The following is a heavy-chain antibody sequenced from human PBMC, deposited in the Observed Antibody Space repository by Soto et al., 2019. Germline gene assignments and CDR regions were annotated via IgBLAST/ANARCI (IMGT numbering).Heavy chain of an antibody. V-gene: IGHV4-39*01. Sequence: QLQLQESGPGLVKPSETLSLTCTVSGGSISSSSYYWGWIRQPPGKGLEWIGSIYYSGSTYYNPSLKSRVSISVGTSKNQFSLKLSSVTAADTAVYYCASPKIAFYNWFDPWGQGTRVTVSS. CDR3: ASPKIAFYNWFDP. D-gene: IGHD3-3*02. J-gene: IGHJ5*02. CDR1: GGSISSSSYY. CDR2: IYYSGST.